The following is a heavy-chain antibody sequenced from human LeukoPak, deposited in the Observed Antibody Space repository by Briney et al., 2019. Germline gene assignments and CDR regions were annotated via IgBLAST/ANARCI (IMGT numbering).Heavy chain of an antibody. V-gene: IGHV4-30-2*01. CDR1: GGSISSGGYS. Sequence: SQTLSLTCAVSGGSISSGGYSWSWIRQPPGKGLEWIGYIYHSGSTYYNPSLKSRVTISVDRSKNQFSLKLSSVTAADTAVYYCARETDCSSTSCYIGYWGQGTLVTVSS. D-gene: IGHD2-2*02. J-gene: IGHJ4*02. CDR2: IYHSGST. CDR3: ARETDCSSTSCYIGY.